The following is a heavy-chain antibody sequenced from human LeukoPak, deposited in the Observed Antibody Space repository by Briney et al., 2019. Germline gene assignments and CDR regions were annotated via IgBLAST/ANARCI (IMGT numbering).Heavy chain of an antibody. J-gene: IGHJ6*02. CDR1: GFTFSSYA. Sequence: GGSLRLSCAASGFTFSSYAMSWVRQAPGKGLEWVSAISGSGGSTYYADSVKGRFTISRDNAKNSLYLQMNSLRAEDTAVYYCARDRGSSGWYPSYYYYGMDVWGQGTTVTVSS. D-gene: IGHD6-19*01. CDR2: ISGSGGST. CDR3: ARDRGSSGWYPSYYYYGMDV. V-gene: IGHV3-23*01.